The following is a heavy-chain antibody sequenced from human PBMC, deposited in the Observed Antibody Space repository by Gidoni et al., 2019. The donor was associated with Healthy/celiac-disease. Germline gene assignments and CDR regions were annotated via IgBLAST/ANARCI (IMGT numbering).Heavy chain of an antibody. V-gene: IGHV4-39*01. Sequence: DGLEWIGSIYYSGSTYYNPSLKSRVTISADTSKNQFSLKLSSVTAADTAVYYCARQRFIAARPPEDWGQGTLVTVSS. D-gene: IGHD6-6*01. CDR3: ARQRFIAARPPED. CDR2: IYYSGST. J-gene: IGHJ4*02.